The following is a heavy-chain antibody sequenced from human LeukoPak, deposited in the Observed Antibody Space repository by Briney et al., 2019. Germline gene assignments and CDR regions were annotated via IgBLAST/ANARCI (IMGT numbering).Heavy chain of an antibody. D-gene: IGHD3-3*01. Sequence: ASVKVSCKVSGYTLTELSMHWVRQAPGKGLEWMGGFDPEDGETIYAQKFQGRVTMTEDTSTDTAYMELSSLRSEDTAVYYCATTIFGVVIIPDWGQGTLVTVSS. CDR2: FDPEDGET. J-gene: IGHJ4*02. CDR1: GYTLTELS. V-gene: IGHV1-24*01. CDR3: ATTIFGVVIIPD.